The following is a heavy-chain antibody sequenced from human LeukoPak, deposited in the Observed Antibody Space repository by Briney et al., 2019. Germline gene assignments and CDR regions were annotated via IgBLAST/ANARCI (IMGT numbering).Heavy chain of an antibody. CDR3: ARANRYCSGGSCPQSDFDY. CDR2: INPSGGST. D-gene: IGHD2-15*01. CDR1: GYTFTSYY. V-gene: IGHV1-46*01. J-gene: IGHJ4*02. Sequence: ASVKVSCKASGYTFTSYYMHWVRQAPGQGLEWMGIINPSGGSTSYAQKFQGRVTMTRDTSTSTVYMELSSLRSEDTAVYYGARANRYCSGGSCPQSDFDYWGQGTLVTVSS.